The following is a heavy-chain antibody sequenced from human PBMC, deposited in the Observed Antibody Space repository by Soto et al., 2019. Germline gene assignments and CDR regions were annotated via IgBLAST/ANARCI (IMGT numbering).Heavy chain of an antibody. CDR1: GFTFSSYG. D-gene: IGHD6-19*01. J-gene: IGHJ6*02. Sequence: GGSLRLSCAASGFTFSSYGMHWVRQAPGKGLEWVAVISYDGSNKYYADSVKGRFTISRDNSKNTLYLQMNSLRAEDTAVYYCAKDREWLLHYCGMDDWGQGTTVTVSS. CDR2: ISYDGSNK. V-gene: IGHV3-30*18. CDR3: AKDREWLLHYCGMDD.